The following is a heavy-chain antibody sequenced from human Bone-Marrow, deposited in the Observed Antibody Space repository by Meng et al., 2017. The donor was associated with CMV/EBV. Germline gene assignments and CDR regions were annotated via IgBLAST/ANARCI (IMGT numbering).Heavy chain of an antibody. CDR2: IYYSGST. D-gene: IGHD2-21*02. CDR1: GGSSSSSSYY. CDR3: ARGGDRAFDY. V-gene: IGHV4-39*07. Sequence: QPQLLESGPGLVKTSETPSLTCTVSGGSSSSSSYYWGWIRQPPGKGLEWIGSIYYSGSTYYNPSLKSRVTISVDTSKNQFSLKLSSVTAADTAVYYCARGGDRAFDYWGQGTLVTGSS. J-gene: IGHJ4*02.